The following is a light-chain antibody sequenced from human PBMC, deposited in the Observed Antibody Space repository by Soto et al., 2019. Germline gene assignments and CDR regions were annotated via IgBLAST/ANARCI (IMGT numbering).Light chain of an antibody. CDR3: EQSYAPPYT. J-gene: IGKJ2*01. V-gene: IGKV1-39*01. CDR1: QNIGKY. CDR2: AAS. Sequence: DIQMTQSPSSQSAVVGDRVTITCRASQNIGKYLNWYQQKPGKAPNLLIYAASSLQSGVPPRFSGSGSGTHFTLTISSLQPEDFETYYCEQSYAPPYTFGQGTKLEIK.